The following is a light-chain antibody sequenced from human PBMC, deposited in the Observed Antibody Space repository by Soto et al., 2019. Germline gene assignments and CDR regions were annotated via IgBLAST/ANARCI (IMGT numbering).Light chain of an antibody. J-gene: IGKJ2*02. V-gene: IGKV3-20*01. Sequence: EIVLTQSPGTLSLSPGERATLSCRASQSVSSSYLAWYQQKPGQAPRLLIYGASSRAIGIAHRFSGSGSGTDVNLTISRVEPHDFPVYYCQQYGSSPLGTFGQGTKLEIK. CDR3: QQYGSSPLGT. CDR2: GAS. CDR1: QSVSSSY.